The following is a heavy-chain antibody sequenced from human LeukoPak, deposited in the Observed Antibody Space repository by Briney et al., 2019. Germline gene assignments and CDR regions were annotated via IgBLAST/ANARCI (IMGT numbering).Heavy chain of an antibody. CDR2: IIPILGIA. CDR1: GYTFTSYA. V-gene: IGHV1-69*04. CDR3: ARWNDPVGATGFDY. D-gene: IGHD1-26*01. Sequence: SVKVSCKASGYTFTSYAISWVRQAPGQGLEWMGRIIPILGIANYAQKFQGRVTITADKSTSTAYMELSSLRSEDTAVYYCARWNDPVGATGFDYWGQGTLVTVSS. J-gene: IGHJ4*02.